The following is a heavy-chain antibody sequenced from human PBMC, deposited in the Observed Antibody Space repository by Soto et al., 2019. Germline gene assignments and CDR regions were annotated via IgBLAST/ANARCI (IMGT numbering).Heavy chain of an antibody. D-gene: IGHD3-3*02. J-gene: IGHJ4*02. CDR3: AMLQSHSSSCSHY. Sequence: GGSLRLSCAASGFSFSSYAMSWVRQAPGKGLEWVSAINDNGVTTYYADSVKGRFTISRDNSKNTLYLQMNTLRAEDTARYYCAMLQSHSSSCSHYWGPAPLVT. CDR1: GFSFSSYA. CDR2: INDNGVTT. V-gene: IGHV3-23*01.